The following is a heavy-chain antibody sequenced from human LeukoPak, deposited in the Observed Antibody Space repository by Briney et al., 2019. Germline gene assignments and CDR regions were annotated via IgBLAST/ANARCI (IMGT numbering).Heavy chain of an antibody. CDR1: GFTFSSYA. J-gene: IGHJ4*02. Sequence: GGSLRLSCAASGFTFSSYALSWVRQAPGKGLEWVSAISVGGDGTYYADSVKGRFTISRDNSKNTVYLQMNSLRVDDTAVFYCVKTLGPSATAAGDYWGQGILVTVSS. D-gene: IGHD1-26*01. CDR3: VKTLGPSATAAGDY. CDR2: ISVGGDGT. V-gene: IGHV3-23*01.